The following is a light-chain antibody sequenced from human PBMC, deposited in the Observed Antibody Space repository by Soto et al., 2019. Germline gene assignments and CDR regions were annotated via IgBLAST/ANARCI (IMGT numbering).Light chain of an antibody. CDR3: QQRTNWRIT. CDR1: QSVSSSS. J-gene: IGKJ5*01. CDR2: GAS. Sequence: EIVLTQSPDTLSLSPGERATLSCRASQSVSSSSLAWYQQKPGQAPRLLMYGASTRATGIPDSFTGSGRGSGTDFTLTISILEPEDFAVYYCQQRTNWRITFGPGTRLEIK. V-gene: IGKV3D-20*02.